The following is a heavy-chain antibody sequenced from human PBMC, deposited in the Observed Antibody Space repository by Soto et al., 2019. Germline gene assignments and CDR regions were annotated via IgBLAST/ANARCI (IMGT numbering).Heavy chain of an antibody. D-gene: IGHD1-1*01. CDR1: GYAFTTYG. Sequence: QVHLVQSGAEVKKPGASVKVSCKGSGYAFTTYGITWGRQAPGQGLEWMGWISAHNGQTNYAQKLQGRVTVTRDTSTSTGDMELRSLRSDATAVYYCARGRYGDYWGQGALVTVSS. CDR2: ISAHNGQT. J-gene: IGHJ4*02. V-gene: IGHV1-18*01. CDR3: ARGRYGDY.